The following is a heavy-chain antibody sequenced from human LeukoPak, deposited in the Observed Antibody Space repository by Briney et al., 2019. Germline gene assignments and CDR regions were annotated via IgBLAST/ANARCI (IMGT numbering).Heavy chain of an antibody. CDR3: ARERSGWFFSN. CDR1: CYSLTSYG. Sequence: ASVKVSRKASCYSLTSYGIPWVGQAPRQGLEWMGWINPNNGNTNYAQKLQSRVTMTTDTPTSTAYMDLRSLRSDVTAVYYCARERSGWFFSNWGQGTLVTVSS. D-gene: IGHD6-19*01. J-gene: IGHJ4*02. V-gene: IGHV1-18*01. CDR2: INPNNGNT.